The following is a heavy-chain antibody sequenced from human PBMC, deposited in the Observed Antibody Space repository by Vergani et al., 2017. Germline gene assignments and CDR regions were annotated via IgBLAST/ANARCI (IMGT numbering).Heavy chain of an antibody. V-gene: IGHV3-21*01. CDR3: ARDRYYDFWSGPIDAFDI. CDR1: GFTFSSYS. J-gene: IGHJ3*02. CDR2: ISSSSSYI. D-gene: IGHD3-3*01. Sequence: EVQLVESGGGLVKPGGSLRLSCAASGFTFSSYSMNWVRQAPGKGLEWVSSISSSSSYIYYADSVKGRFTISRDNANNSLYLQMNSLRAEDTAVYYCARDRYYDFWSGPIDAFDIWGQGTMVTVSS.